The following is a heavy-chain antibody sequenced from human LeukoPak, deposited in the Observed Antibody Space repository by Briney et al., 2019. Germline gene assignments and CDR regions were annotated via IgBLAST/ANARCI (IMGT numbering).Heavy chain of an antibody. Sequence: SETLSLTCTVSGGSISSSSYYWGWIRQPPGKGLEWVGSIYYSGSTYYNPSLKSRVTISVDTSKNQFSLKLSSVTAADTAVYYCAREIMDYDSSGYHGNWFDPWGQGTLVTVSS. CDR3: AREIMDYDSSGYHGNWFDP. D-gene: IGHD3-22*01. CDR2: IYYSGST. J-gene: IGHJ5*02. CDR1: GGSISSSSYY. V-gene: IGHV4-39*07.